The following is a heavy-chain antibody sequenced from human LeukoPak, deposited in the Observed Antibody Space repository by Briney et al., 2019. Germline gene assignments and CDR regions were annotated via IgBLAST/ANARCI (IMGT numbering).Heavy chain of an antibody. CDR2: INPNSGGT. V-gene: IGHV1-2*02. CDR1: GYTFTGYY. CDR3: ARPRSYSGGSWFDP. J-gene: IGHJ5*02. D-gene: IGHD5-12*01. Sequence: ASVKVSCKASGYTFTGYYMHWVRQAPGQGLEWMGWINPNSGGTNYAQKFQGRVTMTRDTSISTAYMELSRLRSDDTAVYYCARPRSYSGGSWFDPWGQGTLVTVSS.